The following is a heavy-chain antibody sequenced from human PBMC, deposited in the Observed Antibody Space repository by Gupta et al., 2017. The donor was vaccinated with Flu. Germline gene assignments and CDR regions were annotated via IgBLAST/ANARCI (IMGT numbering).Heavy chain of an antibody. CDR2: ISYDGSNK. J-gene: IGHJ4*02. Sequence: QVQLVESGGGVVQPGRSLRLSCAASGFTFSSYGMHWVRQAPGKGLEWVAVISYDGSNKYYADSVKGRFTISRDNSKNTLYLQMNSLRAEDTAVYYCAKDQNIVVGVFDYWGQGTLVTVSS. V-gene: IGHV3-30*18. CDR3: AKDQNIVVGVFDY. CDR1: GFTFSSYG. D-gene: IGHD2-21*01.